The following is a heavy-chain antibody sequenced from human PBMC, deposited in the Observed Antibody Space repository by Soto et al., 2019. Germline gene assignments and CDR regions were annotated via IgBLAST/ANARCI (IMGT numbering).Heavy chain of an antibody. CDR1: GFAVSNNY. Sequence: LRLSCVASGFAVSNNYMNWVRQAPGKGLEWVSVVYSGGTTYYADSVRGRFTVSRDDSKNTLFLQMSSLRAEDTAVYYCARAGSPFDSDSSGYWGFDHWGQGTLVTVSS. V-gene: IGHV3-53*01. CDR3: ARAGSPFDSDSSGYWGFDH. D-gene: IGHD3-22*01. CDR2: VYSGGTT. J-gene: IGHJ4*02.